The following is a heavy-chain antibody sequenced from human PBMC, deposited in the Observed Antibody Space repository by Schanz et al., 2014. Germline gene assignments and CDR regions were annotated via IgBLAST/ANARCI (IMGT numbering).Heavy chain of an antibody. D-gene: IGHD1-1*01. CDR3: ARGTDWNLHY. CDR1: GFTLSSYA. J-gene: IGHJ4*02. V-gene: IGHV3-30*14. Sequence: ESGGGVVQPGRSLRLSCAAYGFTLSSYAMHWVRQAPGKGLEWVAVISYDGSNKYYADSVKGRFTVSRDSGQNSLYLQMNSLRAGDTAVYYCARGTDWNLHYWGQGALVTVSS. CDR2: ISYDGSNK.